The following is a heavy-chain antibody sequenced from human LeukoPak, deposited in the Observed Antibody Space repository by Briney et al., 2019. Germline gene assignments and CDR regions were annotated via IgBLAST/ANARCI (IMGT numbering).Heavy chain of an antibody. CDR3: ARVEYSYGSTRSYGMDV. J-gene: IGHJ6*02. V-gene: IGHV3-23*01. CDR2: ISGSGGST. CDR1: GFTFSSYA. D-gene: IGHD5-18*01. Sequence: GGSLRVSCAASGFTFSSYAMSWVRQAPGKGLEWVSAISGSGGSTYYADSVKGRFTISRDNSKNTLYLQMNSLRAEDTAVYYCARVEYSYGSTRSYGMDVWGQGTTVTVSS.